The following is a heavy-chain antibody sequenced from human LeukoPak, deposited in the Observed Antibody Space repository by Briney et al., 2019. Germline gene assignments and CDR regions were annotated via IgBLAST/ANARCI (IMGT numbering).Heavy chain of an antibody. CDR3: ARLYYDFWSGYYVDY. CDR1: GGSVSSGSYY. D-gene: IGHD3-3*01. CDR2: IYYSGST. V-gene: IGHV4-61*01. Sequence: PSETLSLTCTVSGGSVSSGSYYWSWIRQPPGKGLEWIGYIYYSGSTNYNPSLKSRVTISVDTSKNQFSLKLSSVTAADTAVYYCARLYYDFWSGYYVDYWGQGTLVTVSS. J-gene: IGHJ4*02.